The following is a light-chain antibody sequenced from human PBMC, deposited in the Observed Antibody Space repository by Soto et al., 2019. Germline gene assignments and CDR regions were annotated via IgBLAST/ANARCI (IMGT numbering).Light chain of an antibody. J-gene: IGLJ1*01. CDR2: EVS. V-gene: IGLV2-14*01. CDR3: SSYTSDXTYV. Sequence: QSALTQPASVSGSDGQSITISCTGTSSDVGAYNYVSWYQQHPGKAPKLMISEVSNRPSGVSNRFSASKSGNTASLTISGLQADEEADYFCSSYTSDXTYVFGTGTKVXV. CDR1: SSDVGAYNY.